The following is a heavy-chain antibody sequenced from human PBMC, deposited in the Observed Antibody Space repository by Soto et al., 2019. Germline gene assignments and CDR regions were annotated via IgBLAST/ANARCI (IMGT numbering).Heavy chain of an antibody. D-gene: IGHD3-3*01. CDR3: AKDVYDFWSGSFDY. Sequence: EVQLVESGGGLVQPGRSLRLSCAACGFTFDDYAMHWVRQAPGKGLEWVSGISWNSGSIGYADSVKGRFTISRDNAKNSLYLQMNSLRAEDTALYYCAKDVYDFWSGSFDYWGQGTLVTVSS. J-gene: IGHJ4*02. CDR1: GFTFDDYA. V-gene: IGHV3-9*01. CDR2: ISWNSGSI.